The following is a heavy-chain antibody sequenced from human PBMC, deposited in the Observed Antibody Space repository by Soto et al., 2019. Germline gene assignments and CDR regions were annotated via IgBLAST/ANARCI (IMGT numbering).Heavy chain of an antibody. CDR1: GYTFTGYY. D-gene: IGHD3-9*01. Sequence: SVKVSCKASGYTFTGYYIHWVRQAPGQGLEWMGWNNPNSGGTNFAQKFQDRITMTRDKSISTAYMELSSLRSDDTAVYFCARDQERYFDWSPQQLVIPIFDCWGQGTLVTVSS. CDR2: NNPNSGGT. J-gene: IGHJ4*02. CDR3: ARDQERYFDWSPQQLVIPIFDC. V-gene: IGHV1-2*02.